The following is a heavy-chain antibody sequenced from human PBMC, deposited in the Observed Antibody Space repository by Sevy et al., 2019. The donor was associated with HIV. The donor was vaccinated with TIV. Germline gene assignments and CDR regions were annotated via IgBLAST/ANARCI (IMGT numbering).Heavy chain of an antibody. J-gene: IGHJ4*02. CDR2: INPKSGGA. Sequence: ASVKVSCKPSGYIFTDYYIHWMRQAPGQGLEWIGYINPKSGGAISAQRFQGRVALTGDTSISAVSMEMSRLNTDETAVYYWARVRQQVADDIYDESGAYYPLSYFDYWGQGALVTVSS. CDR3: ARVRQQVADDIYDESGAYYPLSYFDY. CDR1: GYIFTDYY. V-gene: IGHV1-2*02. D-gene: IGHD3-9*01.